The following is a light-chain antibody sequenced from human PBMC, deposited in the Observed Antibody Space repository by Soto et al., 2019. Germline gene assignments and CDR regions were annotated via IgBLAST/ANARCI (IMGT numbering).Light chain of an antibody. CDR1: QSLLHSNGYTY. CDR3: MQSLQTRT. Sequence: DIVMTQSPLSLSVTPGEPASISCRSSQSLLHSNGYTYLDWYLQKPGQSPHLLIYLGSNRASGVPDRFSGSGSGTDFTLKISRVEAEDVGVYYCMQSLQTRTFGGGTKVEIK. J-gene: IGKJ4*01. CDR2: LGS. V-gene: IGKV2-28*01.